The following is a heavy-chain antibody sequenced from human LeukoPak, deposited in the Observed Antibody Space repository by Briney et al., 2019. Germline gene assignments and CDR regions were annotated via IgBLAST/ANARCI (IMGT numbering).Heavy chain of an antibody. Sequence: SETLSLTCAVYSGSINSSNWWSWVRQPPGKGLEWIGEIYPSGSTNYNPSLKSRVTMSVDESKNEFSLKLTSVTAADTAVYYCARFHTSSWFFDSWGQGILVTVSS. V-gene: IGHV4-4*02. CDR2: IYPSGST. J-gene: IGHJ4*02. CDR1: SGSINSSNW. D-gene: IGHD6-13*01. CDR3: ARFHTSSWFFDS.